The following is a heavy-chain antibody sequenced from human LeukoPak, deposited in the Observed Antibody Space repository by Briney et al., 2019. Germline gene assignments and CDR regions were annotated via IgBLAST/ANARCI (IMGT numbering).Heavy chain of an antibody. CDR3: ARDDGGC. CDR1: GFTFSDYY. Sequence: LRLSCAASGFTFSDYYMSWIRQPPGKGLEWIGEINHSGSTNYNPSLKSRVTMSVDTSKNQFSLKLSSVTAADTAVYYCARDDGGCWGQGTLVTVSS. V-gene: IGHV4-34*01. J-gene: IGHJ4*02. CDR2: INHSGST. D-gene: IGHD3-16*01.